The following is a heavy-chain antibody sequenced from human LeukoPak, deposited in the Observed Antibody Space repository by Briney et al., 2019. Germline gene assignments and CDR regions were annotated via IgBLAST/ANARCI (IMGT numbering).Heavy chain of an antibody. CDR3: ARVASRSISSRCFDH. CDR1: GGSINGYY. D-gene: IGHD6-6*01. V-gene: IGHV4-4*08. Sequence: SETLSLTCTVSGGSINGYYWNWIRQPPGKALEWIGFIYSSGTTNYNPSLKSRVTISLDTSNKQFSLRLTSVTAADTAVYFCARVASRSISSRCFDHWDQGTLVTVSS. CDR2: IYSSGTT. J-gene: IGHJ4*02.